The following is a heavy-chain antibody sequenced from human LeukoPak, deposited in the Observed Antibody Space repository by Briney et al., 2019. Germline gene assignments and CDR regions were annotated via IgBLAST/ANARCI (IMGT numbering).Heavy chain of an antibody. D-gene: IGHD3-3*01. CDR2: IRYDGSNK. V-gene: IGHV3-30*02. CDR3: AKDAQYYDFWSGWNNTYYYYMDV. CDR1: EFTFSAYG. J-gene: IGHJ6*03. Sequence: GGSLRLSCAASEFTFSAYGMHWVRQAPGKGLEWVAFIRYDGSNKYSADSVKGRFTIARDNSKNTLYLQMNSLRAEDTAVYYCAKDAQYYDFWSGWNNTYYYYMDVWGKGTTVTVS.